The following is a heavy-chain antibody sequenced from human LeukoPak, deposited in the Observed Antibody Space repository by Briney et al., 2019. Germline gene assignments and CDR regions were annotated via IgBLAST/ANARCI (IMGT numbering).Heavy chain of an antibody. CDR3: ARRLTQYDCFDP. CDR2: SYYRSTWYN. CDR1: GDIVSSNSVT. Sequence: SQTLSLTCAISGDIVSSNSVTWNWIRQSPSRGLEWLGRSYYRSTWYNDYAVSVRGRITVNPDTSKNQFSLHLNSVTPEDTAVYYCARRLTQYDCFDPWGQGILVTVSS. D-gene: IGHD2-2*01. J-gene: IGHJ5*02. V-gene: IGHV6-1*01.